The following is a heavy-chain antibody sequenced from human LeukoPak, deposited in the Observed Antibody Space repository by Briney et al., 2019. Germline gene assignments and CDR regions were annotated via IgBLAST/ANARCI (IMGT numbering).Heavy chain of an antibody. D-gene: IGHD2-21*01. CDR2: INPNSGGT. V-gene: IGHV1-2*02. CDR1: GYTFTGYY. J-gene: IGHJ4*02. Sequence: ASVKVSCKASGYTFTGYYMHWVRQAPGQGLEWMGWINPNSGGTNYAQKFQGRVTMTRDTSISTAYMELSRLRSDDTAVYYCARGPIRPPVVVIAIYDYWRQGTLVTVSS. CDR3: ARGPIRPPVVVIAIYDY.